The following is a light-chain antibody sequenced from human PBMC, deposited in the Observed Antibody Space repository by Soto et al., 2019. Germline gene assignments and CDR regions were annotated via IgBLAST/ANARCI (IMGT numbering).Light chain of an antibody. CDR1: QSVSSY. V-gene: IGKV3-11*01. Sequence: EIVLTQSPATLYLSPGERATLSCSASQSVSSYLAWYQQKPGLAPRLLIYDASNRATGIPARFSGSGSGTDFNLTISSLEPEDFAVYYCQQRSNWPPLTFGGGTKVEIK. J-gene: IGKJ4*01. CDR3: QQRSNWPPLT. CDR2: DAS.